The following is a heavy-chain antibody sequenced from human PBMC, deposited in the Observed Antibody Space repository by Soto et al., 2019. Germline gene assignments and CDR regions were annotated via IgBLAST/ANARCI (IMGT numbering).Heavy chain of an antibody. D-gene: IGHD6-6*01. CDR1: GFTFSSYA. V-gene: IGHV3-23*01. Sequence: EVQLLESGGGLVQPGGSLRLSCAASGFTFSSYAMSWVRQAPGKGLEWVSTISGSGGSRYYADSVKGRFTISRDNAKNALYLQMNSLRGEDTAVYYCAKPAFGSSSSSYYYYYLDVWGKGPTVTVSS. CDR2: ISGSGGSR. CDR3: AKPAFGSSSSSYYYYYLDV. J-gene: IGHJ6*03.